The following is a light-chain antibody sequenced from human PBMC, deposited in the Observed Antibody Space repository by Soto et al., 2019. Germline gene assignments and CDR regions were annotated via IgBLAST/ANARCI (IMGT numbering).Light chain of an antibody. J-gene: IGKJ1*01. CDR1: QSVSSSY. Sequence: EIVSTQSRCTLSLYPGERATLSCRASQSVSSSYLAWYQQKPGQAPRLFIYDVSNRAPGIPARFSGSGSGTDFTLTISSLEPEDFAVYYCQQRSNWPETFGQGTKVDIK. CDR3: QQRSNWPET. CDR2: DVS. V-gene: IGKV3D-20*02.